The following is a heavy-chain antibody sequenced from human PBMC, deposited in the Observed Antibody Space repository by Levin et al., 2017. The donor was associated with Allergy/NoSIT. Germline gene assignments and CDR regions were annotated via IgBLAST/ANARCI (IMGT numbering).Heavy chain of an antibody. V-gene: IGHV3-30*18. CDR2: MSYDGSNI. D-gene: IGHD6-13*01. Sequence: GGSLRLSCAASGFTFNSYGMHWVRQAPGKGLEWVAVMSYDGSNIYYADSVKGRFTISRDNSKNTLYLQMNSLRAEDTAIYYCAKDPRAAPGRASPTSGYGMDVWGQGTTVTVSS. J-gene: IGHJ6*02. CDR3: AKDPRAAPGRASPTSGYGMDV. CDR1: GFTFNSYG.